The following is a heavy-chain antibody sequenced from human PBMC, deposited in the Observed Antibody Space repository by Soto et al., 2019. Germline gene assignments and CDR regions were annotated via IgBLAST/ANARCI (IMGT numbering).Heavy chain of an antibody. CDR3: ATVPPRIVVVLAEFPT. D-gene: IGHD2-21*01. V-gene: IGHV4-4*02. CDR1: GTSISSSYW. CDR2: IYHNGIT. J-gene: IGHJ4*02. Sequence: QVQLKQSGPGLVRPSGTLSLTCRVSGTSISSSYWWAWVRQSPGKGLEWIGEIYHNGITKYNPSLXRXVXMXXDKSNNLFSLRLTSVTAADTAVYYCATVPPRIVVVLAEFPTWGQGTLVTVSS.